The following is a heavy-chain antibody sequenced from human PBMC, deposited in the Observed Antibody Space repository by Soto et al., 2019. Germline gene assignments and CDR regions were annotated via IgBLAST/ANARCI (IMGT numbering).Heavy chain of an antibody. J-gene: IGHJ4*02. CDR3: VRWGHVVVVTATFDY. D-gene: IGHD2-21*02. CDR1: GKTFTNYY. V-gene: IGHV1-46*01. Sequence: QVQLMQSGAEVKKPGASVKVSCKASGKTFTNYYIHWVRQAPGQGLEWMVTINPSGGHNTYAQKSLGRLIMSRVRCPHALYMESITLRFETTAVYYCVRWGHVVVVTATFDYWGQGTLVTFSS. CDR2: INPSGGHN.